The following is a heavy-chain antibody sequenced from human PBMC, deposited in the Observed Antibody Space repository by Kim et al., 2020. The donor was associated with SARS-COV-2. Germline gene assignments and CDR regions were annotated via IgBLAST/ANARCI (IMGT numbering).Heavy chain of an antibody. CDR2: ISGSGGGT. V-gene: IGHV3-23*01. D-gene: IGHD2-8*02. CDR1: GFTFSSYA. CDR3: AKVRSRLLGYYYYGMDV. J-gene: IGHJ6*02. Sequence: GGSLRLSCAASGFTFSSYAMSWVRQAPGKGLEWVSAISGSGGGTYYADSVKSRFTISRDNSKNTLYLQMNSLRAEDTAVYYCAKVRSRLLGYYYYGMDVWGQGTTVTVSS.